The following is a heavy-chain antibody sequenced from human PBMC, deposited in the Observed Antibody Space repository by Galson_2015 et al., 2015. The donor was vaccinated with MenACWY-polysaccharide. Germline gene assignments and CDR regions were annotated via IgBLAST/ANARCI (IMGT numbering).Heavy chain of an antibody. J-gene: IGHJ4*02. CDR2: INGEGSNT. Sequence: SLRLSCAVSGFTFSSYWMHWVRQAPGKGPVWVSRINGEGSNTIYADSVEGRFTISRDNAKNILYLQMNSLRPEDTGVYYCGTLSGDHYWGQGTLVTVSS. V-gene: IGHV3-74*01. CDR1: GFTFSSYW. CDR3: GTLSGDHY. D-gene: IGHD1-26*01.